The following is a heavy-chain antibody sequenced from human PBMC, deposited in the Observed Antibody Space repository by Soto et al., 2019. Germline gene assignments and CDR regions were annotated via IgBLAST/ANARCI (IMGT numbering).Heavy chain of an antibody. CDR2: ISSGSTVI. CDR1: GFTFRPYD. J-gene: IGHJ6*02. V-gene: IGHV3-48*04. Sequence: PGGSLRLSCATSGFTFRPYDMNWVRQAPGKGLEWLSHISSGSTVIYYADSVKGRFTISRDDAKNSLYLLMSSLRGEDTGVYYCARDPGGMDVWGQGTTVTVSS. CDR3: ARDPGGMDV. D-gene: IGHD3-10*01.